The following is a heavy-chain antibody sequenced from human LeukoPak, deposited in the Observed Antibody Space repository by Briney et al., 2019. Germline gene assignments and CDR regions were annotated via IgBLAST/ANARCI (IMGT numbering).Heavy chain of an antibody. CDR2: ISSSSSYI. V-gene: IGHV3-21*01. J-gene: IGHJ4*02. D-gene: IGHD6-13*01. CDR3: ARDRQQLFDY. Sequence: GGSLRLSCAASGFTFSSYSMNWVRQAPGKGLEWVSSISSSSSYIYYADSVKGRLTISRDNAKNSLYLQMNSLRAEDTAVYYCARDRQQLFDYWGQGTLVTVSS. CDR1: GFTFSSYS.